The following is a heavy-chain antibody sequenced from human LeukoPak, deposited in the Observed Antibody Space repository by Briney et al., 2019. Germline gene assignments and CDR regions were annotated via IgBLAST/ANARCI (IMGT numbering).Heavy chain of an antibody. J-gene: IGHJ5*02. CDR2: IYYSGSI. Sequence: SEILSLTCTVSGGSISSGGFYWSWIRQHPGTGLEWIGSIYYSGSIYYNPSLKSRVTISIDTSENQFSLRLSSVTAADTAVYYCARERQQLERFDPWGQGTLVTVSS. CDR1: GGSISSGGFY. V-gene: IGHV4-31*03. CDR3: ARERQQLERFDP. D-gene: IGHD6-13*01.